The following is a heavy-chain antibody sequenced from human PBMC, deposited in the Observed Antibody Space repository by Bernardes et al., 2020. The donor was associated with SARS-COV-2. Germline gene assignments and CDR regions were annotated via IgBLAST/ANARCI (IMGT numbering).Heavy chain of an antibody. J-gene: IGHJ6*03. CDR1: GFTFSSYA. CDR3: ARDNYDFWSVYYYYYYMDV. Sequence: GRSLRVSCAASGFTFSSYAMHWVRQAPGKGLEWVAVISYDGSNKYYADSVKGRFTISRDNSKNTLYLQMNSLRAEDTAVYYCARDNYDFWSVYYYYYYMDVWGKGTTVTVSS. D-gene: IGHD3-3*01. CDR2: ISYDGSNK. V-gene: IGHV3-30*04.